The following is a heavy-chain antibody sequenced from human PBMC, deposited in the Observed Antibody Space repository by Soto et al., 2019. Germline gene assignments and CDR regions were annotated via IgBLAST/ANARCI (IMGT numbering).Heavy chain of an antibody. Sequence: QLQLQESGPGLVKPSETLSLTCTVSGGSINNSSFYWGWVRQPPGKRLEWIGSIYYSGSAYYNPSLKSRLTISVDTSKNQFSLNLSSVTAADTAVYFCARRPLVRGIIPYYFDSWGQGTLVTVSP. D-gene: IGHD3-10*01. J-gene: IGHJ4*02. CDR2: IYYSGSA. V-gene: IGHV4-39*01. CDR1: GGSINNSSFY. CDR3: ARRPLVRGIIPYYFDS.